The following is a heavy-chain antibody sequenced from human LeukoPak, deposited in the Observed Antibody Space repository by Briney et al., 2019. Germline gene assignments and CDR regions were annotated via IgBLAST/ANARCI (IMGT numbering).Heavy chain of an antibody. CDR3: ARGAHVLRYFDWSAGVTEYFQH. CDR1: GGSINSYH. D-gene: IGHD3-9*01. J-gene: IGHJ1*01. V-gene: IGHV4-59*12. CDR2: IYYSGST. Sequence: SETLSLTCTVSGGSINSYHWGWIRQPPGKGLEWIGYIYYSGSTNYNPSLKSRVTISVDTSKNQFSLKLSSVTAADTAVYYCARGAHVLRYFDWSAGVTEYFQHWGQGTLVTVSS.